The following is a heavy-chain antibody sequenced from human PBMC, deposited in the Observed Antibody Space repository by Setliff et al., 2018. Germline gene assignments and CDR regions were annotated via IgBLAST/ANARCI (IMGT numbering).Heavy chain of an antibody. CDR1: GYSISSGYY. J-gene: IGHJ4*02. V-gene: IGHV4-38-2*01. CDR2: IYHSGST. CDR3: ARVRWELYFDY. D-gene: IGHD1-26*01. Sequence: SETLSLTCAVSGYSISSGYYWGWIRQPPGKGLEWIGSIYHSGSTYYNPSLKSRVTISVDTSKNQFSLKLSSVTAADTAVYYCARVRWELYFDYWGQGTQVTVSS.